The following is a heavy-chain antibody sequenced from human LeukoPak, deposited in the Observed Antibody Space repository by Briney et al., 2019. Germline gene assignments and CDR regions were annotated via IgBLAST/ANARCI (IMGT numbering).Heavy chain of an antibody. D-gene: IGHD3-22*01. CDR3: ATRGGGYYDSSGPN. CDR1: GFTFSSYA. Sequence: GGSLRLTCAASGFTFSSYAMSWVRQAPGKGLEWVSAISGSGGSTYYADSVKGRFTISRDNSKNTLYLQMNSLRAEDTAVYYCATRGGGYYDSSGPNWGQGTLVIVSS. CDR2: ISGSGGST. J-gene: IGHJ4*02. V-gene: IGHV3-23*01.